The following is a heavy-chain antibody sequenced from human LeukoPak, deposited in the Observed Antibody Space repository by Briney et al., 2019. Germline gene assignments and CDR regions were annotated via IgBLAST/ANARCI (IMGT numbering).Heavy chain of an antibody. V-gene: IGHV3-30-3*01. CDR1: GFSFSSHA. CDR2: ISHDGSES. CDR3: ARDWGQRGVGATLAN. J-gene: IGHJ4*02. D-gene: IGHD1-26*01. Sequence: GGSLRLSCATSGFSFSSHAMVWVRQAPGKGLEWVSFISHDGSESFHTESVKGRFTISRDNFKNTVDLQVSGLKEEDTAVYYCARDWGQRGVGATLANWGQGTLVIVSS.